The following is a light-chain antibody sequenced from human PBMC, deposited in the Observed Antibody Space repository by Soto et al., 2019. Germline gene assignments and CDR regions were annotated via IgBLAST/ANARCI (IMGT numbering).Light chain of an antibody. CDR3: QQCNNWPPIT. CDR2: DVS. J-gene: IGKJ5*01. Sequence: IVLTQSPATLSLSPGERATLSCRASQSVSKCLSWYQQKPGQAPRLLIYDVSSRAPGIPARFSGSGSGTAFTLTISSLEPEDFAVYYCQQCNNWPPITFGQGTRLEI. CDR1: QSVSKC. V-gene: IGKV3-11*01.